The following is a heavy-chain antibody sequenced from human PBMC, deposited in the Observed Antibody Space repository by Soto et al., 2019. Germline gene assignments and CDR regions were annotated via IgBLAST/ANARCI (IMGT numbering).Heavy chain of an antibody. J-gene: IGHJ5*01. Sequence: SETLSLPCAVYGGSFSGHSWTWIRQSPGKGLEWIGDINHSGRVNYSPSLKSRVTISLDTSKNQFALTLSAVTAADTAMYYCSTRAYDTNGYYRFDPWGQGTLVTVSS. CDR1: GGSFSGHS. V-gene: IGHV4-34*01. CDR2: INHSGRV. D-gene: IGHD3-22*01. CDR3: STRAYDTNGYYRFDP.